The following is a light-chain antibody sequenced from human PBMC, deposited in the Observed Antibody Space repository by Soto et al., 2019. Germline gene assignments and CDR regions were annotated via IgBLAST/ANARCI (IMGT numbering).Light chain of an antibody. CDR2: AAS. CDR1: QSISHH. V-gene: IGKV1-39*01. J-gene: IGKJ1*01. CDR3: KQSYSSHPT. Sequence: DLQMTQSPSYLSASVEDRVTITGRASQSISHHLNWYQQKPGKDPKLLIFAASSLQSGVHSRFSGSRSGPDFTLTISSMQPEDFATYYCKQSYSSHPTVGQGTQVDLK.